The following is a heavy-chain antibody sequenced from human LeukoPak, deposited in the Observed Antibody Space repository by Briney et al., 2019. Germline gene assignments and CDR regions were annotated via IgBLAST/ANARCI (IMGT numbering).Heavy chain of an antibody. Sequence: SETLSLTCAVSGGSISSGGYSWSWIRQPPGKGLEWIGYIYRSGSTYYNPSLKSRVTISVDRSKNQFSLKLSSVTAADTAVYYCARYSSSWSFDIWGQGTMVTVSS. J-gene: IGHJ3*02. CDR3: ARYSSSWSFDI. D-gene: IGHD6-13*01. CDR2: IYRSGST. CDR1: GGSISSGGYS. V-gene: IGHV4-30-2*01.